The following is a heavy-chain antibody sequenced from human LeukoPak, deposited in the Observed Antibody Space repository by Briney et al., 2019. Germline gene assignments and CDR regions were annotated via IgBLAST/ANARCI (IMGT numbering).Heavy chain of an antibody. CDR3: ALALGTNRDY. CDR2: VKQDGSEK. V-gene: IGHV3-7*01. J-gene: IGHJ4*02. CDR1: GSIFNSYW. D-gene: IGHD7-27*01. Sequence: GGSLRLSCAASGSIFNSYWVSWVRQAPEKGLEWVANVKQDGSEKNYVDSVKGRFTISRDNAKNPAYLQMDSLRSEDTALYYCALALGTNRDYWGQGTLVTVSS.